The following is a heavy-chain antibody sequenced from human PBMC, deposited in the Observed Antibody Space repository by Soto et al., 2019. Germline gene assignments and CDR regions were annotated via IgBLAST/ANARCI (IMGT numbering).Heavy chain of an antibody. D-gene: IGHD5-18*01. CDR2: IIPYLGTT. V-gene: IGHV1-69*13. CDR3: ARDRDTYEIAYGMDI. CDR1: GADFRLYA. Sequence: SVKVYCKPSGADFRLYAVSWVRQAPGQGLQWLGGIIPYLGTTNYAQKFQGRLTITADESTSTAYMELSSLKSEDTAMYYCARDRDTYEIAYGMDIWGQGTSVPVSS. J-gene: IGHJ6*02.